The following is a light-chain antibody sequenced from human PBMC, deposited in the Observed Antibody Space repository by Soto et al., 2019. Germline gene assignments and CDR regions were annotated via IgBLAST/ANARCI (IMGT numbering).Light chain of an antibody. Sequence: QSVLTQPPSVSAAPGQKVTISCSGSSSNIGNNYVSWYQQLPGTAPKLLIYENNKRPSGIPDRSSGSKSGTSATLGVTGLQTGDEADYYCGTWDSSLSGVVFGGGTQLTVL. CDR1: SSNIGNNY. CDR2: ENN. J-gene: IGLJ2*01. V-gene: IGLV1-51*02. CDR3: GTWDSSLSGVV.